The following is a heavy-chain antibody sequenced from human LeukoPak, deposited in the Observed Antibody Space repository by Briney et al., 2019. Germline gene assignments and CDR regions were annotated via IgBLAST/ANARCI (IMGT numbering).Heavy chain of an antibody. CDR2: IYPGDSDT. CDR1: GYSFTNYW. V-gene: IGHV5-51*01. D-gene: IGHD2-2*02. J-gene: IGHJ3*01. CDR3: ARSPVPATIVARAFDV. Sequence: GESLQISCKASGYSFTNYWIGWVRPVPGQGLEWMGIIYPGDSDTRYSASFQGQVTISADKSITTASLQWSSLKAADSAIYYCARSPVPATIVARAFDVWGPGTTVTVSS.